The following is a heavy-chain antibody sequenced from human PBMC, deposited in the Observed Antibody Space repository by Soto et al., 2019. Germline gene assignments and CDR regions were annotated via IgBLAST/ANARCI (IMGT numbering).Heavy chain of an antibody. V-gene: IGHV3-33*01. Sequence: QVQLVESGGGVVQPGRSLSLSCAASGFTFSSYGIHWVRQAPGKGLEWVAVIWYDGSNKYYADSVKGRFTISRDNSKNTMYLQRNSLRAEDTAVYYCAREVLVRGIKYHGMDVWCQGTTVTVSS. J-gene: IGHJ6*02. D-gene: IGHD3-10*01. CDR2: IWYDGSNK. CDR3: AREVLVRGIKYHGMDV. CDR1: GFTFSSYG.